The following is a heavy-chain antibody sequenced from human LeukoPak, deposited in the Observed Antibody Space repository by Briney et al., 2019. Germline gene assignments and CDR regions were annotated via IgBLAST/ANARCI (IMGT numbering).Heavy chain of an antibody. Sequence: SETLSLTCTVSGGSISSGSYYWSWIRQPAGKGLEWIGRIYTSGSTNYNPSLKSRVTISVDTSKNQFSLKLSSVTAADTAIYYCARGGLYPLNWFDPWGQGTLVTVSS. D-gene: IGHD2-8*01. CDR2: IYTSGST. V-gene: IGHV4-61*02. CDR3: ARGGLYPLNWFDP. CDR1: GGSISSGSYY. J-gene: IGHJ5*02.